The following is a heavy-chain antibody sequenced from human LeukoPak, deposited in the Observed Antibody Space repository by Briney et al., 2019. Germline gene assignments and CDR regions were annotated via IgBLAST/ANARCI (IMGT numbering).Heavy chain of an antibody. CDR2: VDPEDGET. V-gene: IGHV1-69-2*01. CDR1: GYTFTDYY. D-gene: IGHD3-10*01. J-gene: IGHJ5*02. Sequence: ATVKISCKVSGYTFTDYYMHLVQQAPGRGLEWMGLVDPEDGETIYAEKFQGRVTITADTSTDTAYMELSSLRSEDTAVYYCATTMVRGVIRFDPWGQRTLVTVSS. CDR3: ATTMVRGVIRFDP.